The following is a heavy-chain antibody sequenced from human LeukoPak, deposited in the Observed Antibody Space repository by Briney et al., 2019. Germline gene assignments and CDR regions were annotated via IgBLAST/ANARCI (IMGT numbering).Heavy chain of an antibody. CDR2: IYPGDSDT. CDR3: ARGGATTISYYYYGMDV. J-gene: IGHJ6*02. CDR1: GYSFTNYW. Sequence: GESLKTSCKGSGYSFTNYWISWVRQMPGKGLEWMGIIYPGDSDTRYSPSFQGQVTISADKSISTAYLQWSSLKASDTAMYYCARGGATTISYYYYGMDVWGQGTTVTVSS. V-gene: IGHV5-51*01. D-gene: IGHD5-12*01.